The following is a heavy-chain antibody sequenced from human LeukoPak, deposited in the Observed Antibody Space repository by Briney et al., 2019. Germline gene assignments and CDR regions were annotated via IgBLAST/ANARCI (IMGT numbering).Heavy chain of an antibody. Sequence: PSETLSLTCTVSGGSISSSSYYWGWIRQPPGKGLEWIGSIYYSGSTYYNPSLKSRVTISVDTSKNQFSLKLSSVTAADTAVYYCAGTYSSGWYGVLGAFDIWGRGTMVTVSS. V-gene: IGHV4-39*07. J-gene: IGHJ3*02. CDR1: GGSISSSSYY. CDR2: IYYSGST. CDR3: AGTYSSGWYGVLGAFDI. D-gene: IGHD6-19*01.